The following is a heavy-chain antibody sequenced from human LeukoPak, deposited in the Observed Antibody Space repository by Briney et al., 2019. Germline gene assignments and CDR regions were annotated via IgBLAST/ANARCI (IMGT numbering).Heavy chain of an antibody. Sequence: SETLSLTCTVSGYSISSGYYWGWIRQPPGKGLEWIGSIYHSGSTYYNPSLKSRVTISVDTSKNQFSLKLSSVTAADTAVYYCARNALYGSGSYYTLYYYYYMDVWGKGTTVTVSS. J-gene: IGHJ6*03. CDR2: IYHSGST. CDR1: GYSISSGYY. D-gene: IGHD3-10*01. V-gene: IGHV4-38-2*02. CDR3: ARNALYGSGSYYTLYYYYYMDV.